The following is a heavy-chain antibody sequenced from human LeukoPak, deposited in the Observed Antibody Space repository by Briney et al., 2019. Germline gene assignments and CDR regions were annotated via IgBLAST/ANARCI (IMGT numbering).Heavy chain of an antibody. V-gene: IGHV1-69*01. J-gene: IGHJ3*02. CDR1: GGTFSSYA. CDR3: ATLSLRDWNYDDAFDI. CDR2: IIPIFGTA. Sequence: ASVKVSCKASGGTFSSYAISWVRQAPGQGLEWMGGIIPIFGTANYAQKFQGRVTITADESTSTAYMELSSLRSEDTAVYYCATLSLRDWNYDDAFDIWGQGTMVTVSS. D-gene: IGHD1-7*01.